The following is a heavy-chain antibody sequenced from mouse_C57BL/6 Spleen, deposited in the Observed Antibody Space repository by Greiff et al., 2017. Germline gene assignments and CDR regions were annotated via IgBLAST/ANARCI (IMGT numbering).Heavy chain of an antibody. Sequence: QVQLQQSGPELVKPGASVQISCKASGYAFSSSWMNWVKQRPGKGLEWIGRIYPGDGDTNYNGKFKSKATLTADKSSSAAYMQRSSLSSEDSAVYFCANWYNAYWGQGTLVTVSA. CDR2: IYPGDGDT. V-gene: IGHV1-82*01. D-gene: IGHD4-1*01. CDR3: ANWYNAY. J-gene: IGHJ3*01. CDR1: GYAFSSSW.